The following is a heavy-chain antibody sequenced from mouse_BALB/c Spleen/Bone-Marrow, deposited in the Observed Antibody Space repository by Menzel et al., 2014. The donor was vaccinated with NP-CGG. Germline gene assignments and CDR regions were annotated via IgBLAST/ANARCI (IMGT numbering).Heavy chain of an antibody. CDR2: INPSNGRT. CDR1: GYTFTSYW. CDR3: ARSYYRYDVIVY. D-gene: IGHD2-14*01. J-gene: IGHJ3*01. Sequence: QVQLQQSGAELVKPGASVKLSCKASGYTFTSYWMHWVKQRPGQGLEWIGEINPSNGRTNYNEKFKSKATLTVDKSSSTAYMQLSSLTSEDSAVYCCARSYYRYDVIVYWGQGTLVTVSA. V-gene: IGHV1S81*02.